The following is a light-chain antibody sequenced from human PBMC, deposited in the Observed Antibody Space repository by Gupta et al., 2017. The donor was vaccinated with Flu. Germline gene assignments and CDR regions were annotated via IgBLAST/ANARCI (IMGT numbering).Light chain of an antibody. V-gene: IGKV3-20*01. CDR3: HQDGSSPRT. J-gene: IGKJ1*01. CDR1: QSVSSSY. Sequence: EIVLTQSPGTLSLSPGERATLSCRASQSVSSSYLAWYQQKPGQAPRLLIYGASSRATGIPDRFSGSRSVTDFTLTISRLDPEDFAVYYCHQDGSSPRTFGQGTKVEIK. CDR2: GAS.